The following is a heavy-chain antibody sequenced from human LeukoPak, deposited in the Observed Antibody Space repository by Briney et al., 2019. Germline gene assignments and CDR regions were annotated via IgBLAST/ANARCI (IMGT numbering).Heavy chain of an antibody. D-gene: IGHD3-9*01. CDR3: ARGILTGYYIARYYFDY. J-gene: IGHJ4*02. CDR2: INHSGST. CDR1: GGSFSGYY. Sequence: SETLSLTCAVYGGSFSGYYWSWIRQPPGKGLEWIGEINHSGSTNYNPSLKSRVTISVDTSKNQFSLKLSSVTAADTAVHYCARGILTGYYIARYYFDYWGQGTLVTVSS. V-gene: IGHV4-34*01.